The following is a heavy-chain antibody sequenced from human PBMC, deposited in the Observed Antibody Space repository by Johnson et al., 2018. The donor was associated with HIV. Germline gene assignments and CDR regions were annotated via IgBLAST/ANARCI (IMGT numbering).Heavy chain of an antibody. D-gene: IGHD5-24*01. J-gene: IGHJ3*02. CDR2: IKQDGSEK. CDR3: AKEGMGWLHHDAFDI. Sequence: VQLVESGGGVVQRGGSLRLACAASGFTFSSYWMSWVRQAPGKGLEWVANIKQDGSEKYYVDSVKGRFHISRDNAKNSLYLQMNSLRAEDTAVYYCAKEGMGWLHHDAFDIWGQGTMVTVSS. V-gene: IGHV3-7*03. CDR1: GFTFSSYW.